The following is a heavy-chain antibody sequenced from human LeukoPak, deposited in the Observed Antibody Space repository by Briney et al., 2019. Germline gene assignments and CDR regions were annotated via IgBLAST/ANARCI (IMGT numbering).Heavy chain of an antibody. Sequence: GGSLRLSCAASGFTFSSYDMHWVRQAAGKGLEWVSAIGIAGDTYYPGSEKGRFTISRENAKNSLYLQMNSLRAGDTAVYYCARGGYDGSYYYGMDVWGQGTLVTVAS. J-gene: IGHJ6*02. CDR3: ARGGYDGSYYYGMDV. CDR2: IGIAGDT. D-gene: IGHD2-15*01. CDR1: GFTFSSYD. V-gene: IGHV3-13*01.